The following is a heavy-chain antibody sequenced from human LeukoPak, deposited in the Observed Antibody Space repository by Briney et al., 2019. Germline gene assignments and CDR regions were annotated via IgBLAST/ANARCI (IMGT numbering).Heavy chain of an antibody. J-gene: IGHJ4*02. D-gene: IGHD3-10*01. CDR1: GFTFSSYW. Sequence: GGSLRLSCAASGFTFSSYWMSWLRQAPGKGLEWVANIKQDGSEKYYVDSVKGRFTISRDNAKNSLYLQMNSLRAEDTGVYYCARVRYYGSGSYSYYFDYWGQGTLVTVSS. CDR2: IKQDGSEK. CDR3: ARVRYYGSGSYSYYFDY. V-gene: IGHV3-7*01.